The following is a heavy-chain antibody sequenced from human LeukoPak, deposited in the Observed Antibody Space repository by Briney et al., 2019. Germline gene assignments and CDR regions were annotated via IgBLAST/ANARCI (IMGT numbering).Heavy chain of an antibody. V-gene: IGHV4-39*01. CDR1: GDSINDRSYF. D-gene: IGHD3-10*01. CDR2: IYFNGST. CDR3: ARLKELLAYFDY. J-gene: IGHJ4*02. Sequence: SETLSLTCTISGDSINDRSYFWAWLRQPPGKGLERIGHIYFNGSTDYNSSLKSRVTISVDTSENQFSLKLKSASAADTAVYYCARLKELLAYFDYWGQGTLVTVSS.